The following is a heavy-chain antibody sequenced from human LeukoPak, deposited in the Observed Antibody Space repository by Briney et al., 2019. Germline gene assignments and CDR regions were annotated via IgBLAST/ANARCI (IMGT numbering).Heavy chain of an antibody. Sequence: GGSLRLSCAASGFTFSSYAMSWVRQAPGKGLEWVSAISGSGGSTYYADSVKGRFTISRDNSKNTLYLQMNSLRAEDTAVYYCAKGPDIVVVPAALGYFDYWGQGTLVTVSS. V-gene: IGHV3-23*01. D-gene: IGHD2-2*01. CDR1: GFTFSSYA. CDR3: AKGPDIVVVPAALGYFDY. J-gene: IGHJ4*02. CDR2: ISGSGGST.